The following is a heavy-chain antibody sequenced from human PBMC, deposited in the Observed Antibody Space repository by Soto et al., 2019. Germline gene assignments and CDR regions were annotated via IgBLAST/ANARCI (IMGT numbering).Heavy chain of an antibody. J-gene: IGHJ4*02. D-gene: IGHD1-1*01. CDR1: GYAFTTYG. CDR2: ISDHNGNT. CDR3: ARGRYGDY. Sequence: QVHLVQSGAEVKKPGASVKVSCKGSGYAFTTYGITWVRQAPGQGLEWMGWISDHNGNTNYAQKLQGRVTVTRDTSTSTAYMELRSLRCDDTAVYYCARGRYGDYWGQGALVTVSS. V-gene: IGHV1-18*01.